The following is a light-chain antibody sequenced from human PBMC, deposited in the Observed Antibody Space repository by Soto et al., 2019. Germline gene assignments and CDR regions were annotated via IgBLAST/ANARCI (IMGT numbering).Light chain of an antibody. Sequence: DIQMTQSPSALSASVGDRFTITCRASQGISNYLAWFQQKPGQGPKRLIYGASSLQSGVPPRFSGSGSETGFTLTITNLQSEDIATYYCLQHDAYPFTFGQGTRLEIK. CDR2: GAS. J-gene: IGKJ5*01. CDR3: LQHDAYPFT. CDR1: QGISNY. V-gene: IGKV1-17*03.